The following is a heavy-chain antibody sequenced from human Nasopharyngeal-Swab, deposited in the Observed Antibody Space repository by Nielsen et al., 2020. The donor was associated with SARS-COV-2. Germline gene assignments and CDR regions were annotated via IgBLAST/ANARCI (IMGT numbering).Heavy chain of an antibody. CDR2: INTNTGNP. V-gene: IGHV7-4-1*02. J-gene: IGHJ6*02. CDR1: GYTFTSYA. Sequence: ASVKVSCKASGYTFTSYAMNWVRQAPGQGLEWMGWINTNTGNPTYAQGFTGRFVFSLDTSVSTAYLQISSLKAEDTAVYYCAREMTLGRRGYYYGMDVWGQGTTVTFSS. CDR3: AREMTLGRRGYYYGMDV. D-gene: IGHD1-26*01.